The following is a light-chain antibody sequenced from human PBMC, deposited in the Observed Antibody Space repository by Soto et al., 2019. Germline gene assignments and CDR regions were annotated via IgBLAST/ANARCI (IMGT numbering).Light chain of an antibody. CDR1: QSVSSSY. CDR2: GAS. J-gene: IGKJ2*01. Sequence: EIGLTQSPGTLSLSPGEIATLSCRASQSVSSSYLAWYQQKPGQAPRLLIYGASSRATGIPDRFSGSGSGTDFTLTISRLEPEDFAVYYCQQYGSSPPYTFGQGTKLEIK. V-gene: IGKV3-20*01. CDR3: QQYGSSPPYT.